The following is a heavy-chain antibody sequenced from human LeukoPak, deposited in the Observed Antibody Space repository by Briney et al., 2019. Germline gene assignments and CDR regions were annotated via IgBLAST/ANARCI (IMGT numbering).Heavy chain of an antibody. CDR2: SNPNSGGT. J-gene: IGHJ4*02. CDR1: GYTFTGYY. CDR3: ARGPSYGSGSYNIYGIDY. Sequence: ASVKVSCKASGYTFTGYYMHWVRQAPGQGLEWMGWSNPNSGGTNYAQKFQGRVTMTRDTSISTAYMELSSLTSEDTAVYYCARGPSYGSGSYNIYGIDYWGQGTLVTVSS. D-gene: IGHD3-10*01. V-gene: IGHV1-2*02.